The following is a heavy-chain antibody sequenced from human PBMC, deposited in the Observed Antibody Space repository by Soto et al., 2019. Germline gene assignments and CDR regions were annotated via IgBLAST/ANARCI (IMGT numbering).Heavy chain of an antibody. CDR3: TTCATSGRYGHYYYSIDV. CDR1: GDSVASNRAA. V-gene: IGHV6-1*01. Sequence: SQTLSLTCAISGDSVASNRAAWNWIRQSPSRGLEWLGRTYYRSKWYTDYAESVKNRITINPDTSKNQVSLQLKSVTPEDPAGDYCTTCATSGRYGHYYYSIDVWGQGTTVTVSS. D-gene: IGHD3-3*01. CDR2: TYYRSKWYT. J-gene: IGHJ6*02.